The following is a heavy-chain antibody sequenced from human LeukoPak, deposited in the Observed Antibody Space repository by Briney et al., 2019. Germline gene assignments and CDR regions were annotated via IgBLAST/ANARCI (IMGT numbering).Heavy chain of an antibody. CDR3: ARDPYSGSYGNYYYYFMDV. D-gene: IGHD1-26*01. V-gene: IGHV3-23*01. CDR1: GFTFSSYG. Sequence: GGSLRLSCAASGFTFSSYGMSWVRQALGKGLEWVSAISGSGGSTYYADSVKGRFTISRDNSKNTLYLQMNSLRAEDTAVYYCARDPYSGSYGNYYYYFMDVWGKGTTVTISS. CDR2: ISGSGGST. J-gene: IGHJ6*03.